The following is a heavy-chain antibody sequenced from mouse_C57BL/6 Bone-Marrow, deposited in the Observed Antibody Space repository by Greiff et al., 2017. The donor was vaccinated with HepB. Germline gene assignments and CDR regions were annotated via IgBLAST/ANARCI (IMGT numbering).Heavy chain of an antibody. V-gene: IGHV5-9-1*02. Sequence: EVMLVESGEGLVKPGGSLKLSCAASGFTFSSYAMSWVRQTPEKRLEWVAYISSGGDYIYYADTVKGRFTISRDNARNTLYLQMSSLKSEDTAMYYCTRDLPYDYGSSSYFDVWGTETTVTVSS. D-gene: IGHD1-1*01. CDR1: GFTFSSYA. J-gene: IGHJ1*03. CDR2: ISSGGDYI. CDR3: TRDLPYDYGSSSYFDV.